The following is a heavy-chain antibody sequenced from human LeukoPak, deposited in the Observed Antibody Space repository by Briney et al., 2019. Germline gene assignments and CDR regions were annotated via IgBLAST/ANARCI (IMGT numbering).Heavy chain of an antibody. V-gene: IGHV1-2*02. CDR3: AREVYSSHKRTHGTQNY. D-gene: IGHD6-13*01. J-gene: IGHJ4*02. Sequence: ASVKVSCKASGYTFTGYYMHWVRQAPGQGLEWMGWINPNSGGTNYAQKFQGRVTMTRDTSISTAYMELSRLRSDDTAVYYCAREVYSSHKRTHGTQNYWGQGTLVTVSS. CDR1: GYTFTGYY. CDR2: INPNSGGT.